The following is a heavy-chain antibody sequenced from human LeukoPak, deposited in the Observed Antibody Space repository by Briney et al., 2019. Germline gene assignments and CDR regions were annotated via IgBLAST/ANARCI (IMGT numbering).Heavy chain of an antibody. CDR2: INHSGST. V-gene: IGHV4-34*01. CDR3: ARGCDDSSGYYQYYFDY. CDR1: GGSFSGYY. D-gene: IGHD3-22*01. Sequence: SSETLSLTCAVYGGSFSGYYWSWIRQPPGKGLEWIGEINHSGSTNYNPSLKSRVTISVDTSKNQFSLKLSSVTAADTAVYHCARGCDDSSGYYQYYFDYWGQGTLVTVSS. J-gene: IGHJ4*02.